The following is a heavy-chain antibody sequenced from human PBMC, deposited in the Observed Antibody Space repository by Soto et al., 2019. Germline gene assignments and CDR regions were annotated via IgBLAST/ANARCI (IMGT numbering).Heavy chain of an antibody. CDR3: VKSLSGYGHYWYFEL. Sequence: EVQLLESGGGLVQPGGSLRLSCAASGFTFGNYDMTWVRQAPGKGLEWVSSISRVGDSTYYADSVKGLFTIPRDNSKNTLPLQMTRPSAEDPAIYYCVKSLSGYGHYWYFELWGRGTLVTVSS. CDR2: ISRVGDST. D-gene: IGHD5-18*01. J-gene: IGHJ2*01. V-gene: IGHV3-23*01. CDR1: GFTFGNYD.